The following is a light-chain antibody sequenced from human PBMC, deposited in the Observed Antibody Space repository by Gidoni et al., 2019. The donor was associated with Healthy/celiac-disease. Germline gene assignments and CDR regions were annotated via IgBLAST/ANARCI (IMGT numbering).Light chain of an antibody. CDR2: LNSDGSH. Sequence: QLVRTQSPFASASLGPSLKLTCTLIRGHSSYAIAWHQQQPGKGPRYLMKLNSDGSHSKGDGIPDRFSGSSSGAERYLTISSLQSEDEADYYCQTWGTGIHGVFGGGTKLTVL. V-gene: IGLV4-69*01. J-gene: IGLJ3*02. CDR1: RGHSSYA. CDR3: QTWGTGIHGV.